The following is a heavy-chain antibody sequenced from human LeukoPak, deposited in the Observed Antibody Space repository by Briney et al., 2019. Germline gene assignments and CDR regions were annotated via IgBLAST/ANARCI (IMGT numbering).Heavy chain of an antibody. CDR3: AREGGSGRGWFGERYFDL. Sequence: SETLSLTCTVSGGSISSYYWSWIRQPPGKGLEWIGYIYYSGSTNYNPSLKSRVTISVDTSKNQFSLKLSSVTAADTAVYYCAREGGSGRGWFGERYFDLWGRGTLVTVSS. J-gene: IGHJ2*01. V-gene: IGHV4-59*01. CDR1: GGSISSYY. D-gene: IGHD6-19*01. CDR2: IYYSGST.